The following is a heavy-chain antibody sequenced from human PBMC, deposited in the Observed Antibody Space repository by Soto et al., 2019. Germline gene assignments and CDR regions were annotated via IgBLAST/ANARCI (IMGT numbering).Heavy chain of an antibody. CDR2: ISDTGAST. CDR3: AKGRGSGWAWYFDN. J-gene: IGHJ4*02. CDR1: GFTCRYSA. Sequence: GPLRLWCASSGFTCRYSAMNWFHQAPGKGLEWVASISDTGASTWYAESVRGRLSISRDNSKHTLYLQMNSLRGEDTAVYYCAKGRGSGWAWYFDNWGQGTLVTVSS. V-gene: IGHV3-23*01. D-gene: IGHD6-19*01.